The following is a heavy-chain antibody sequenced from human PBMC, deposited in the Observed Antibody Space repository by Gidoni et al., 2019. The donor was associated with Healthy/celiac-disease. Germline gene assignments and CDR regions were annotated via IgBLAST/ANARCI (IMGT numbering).Heavy chain of an antibody. Sequence: QVQLVQSGAEVTKPGSSVKVSCKASGGTFSSYAISWVRQAPGQGLEWMGGIIPIFGTANYAQKFQGRVTITADKSTSTAYMELSSLRSEDTAVYYCARGLNYYGSGSYRRGDAFDIWGQGTMVTVSS. V-gene: IGHV1-69*06. CDR2: IIPIFGTA. J-gene: IGHJ3*02. CDR3: ARGLNYYGSGSYRRGDAFDI. CDR1: GGTFSSYA. D-gene: IGHD3-10*01.